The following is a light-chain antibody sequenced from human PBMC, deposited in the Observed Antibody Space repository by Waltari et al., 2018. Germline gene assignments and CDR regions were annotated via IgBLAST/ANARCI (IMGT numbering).Light chain of an antibody. V-gene: IGKV3D-15*01. CDR2: GAS. Sequence: EIVMTQSPAILSVSLGARPTVSCRASQSISSHLAWYQQKPGQAPRLLIFGASTRATGIPARFSGSGSGTEFTLTISGLQSEDCAVYYCQQYNSWPPLTFAGGTKVEIK. CDR1: QSISSH. CDR3: QQYNSWPPLT. J-gene: IGKJ4*01.